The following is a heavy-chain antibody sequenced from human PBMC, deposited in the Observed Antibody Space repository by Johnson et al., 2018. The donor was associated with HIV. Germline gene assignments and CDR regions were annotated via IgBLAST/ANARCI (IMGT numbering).Heavy chain of an antibody. Sequence: VQLVESGGGLVQPGRSLRLSCAASGFTFDDYAMHWVRQAPGKGLEWVSGISWNSGSIGYADSVKGRFTISRDNAKNSLYLQMKSLRAEETALYYCAKVGGGSSAAAAFDIWGQGTMVTVSS. CDR3: AKVGGGSSAAAAFDI. D-gene: IGHD6-6*01. J-gene: IGHJ3*02. CDR1: GFTFDDYA. CDR2: ISWNSGSI. V-gene: IGHV3-9*01.